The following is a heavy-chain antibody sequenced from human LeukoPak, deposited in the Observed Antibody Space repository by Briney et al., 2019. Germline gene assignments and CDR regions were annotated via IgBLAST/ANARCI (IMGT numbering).Heavy chain of an antibody. CDR3: VRGPYDSSGSHRDYFQH. CDR2: IFNSGSTM. Sequence: GGSLRLSCAASGFTFSDYFMTWIRQAPGKGLEWVSYIFNSGSTMYYADSVKGRFTISRDNAKNSLYLQMNSLRDEDTAVYFCVRGPYDSSGSHRDYFQHWGQGTLVTVSS. V-gene: IGHV3-11*04. J-gene: IGHJ1*01. D-gene: IGHD3-22*01. CDR1: GFTFSDYF.